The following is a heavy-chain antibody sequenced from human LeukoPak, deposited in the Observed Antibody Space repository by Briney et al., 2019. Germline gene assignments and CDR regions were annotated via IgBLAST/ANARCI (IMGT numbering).Heavy chain of an antibody. Sequence: SETLSLTCTVSGYSISSGYYWGWIRQPPGKGLEWIGSIYHSGSTYYNPSLKSRVTISVDTSKNQFSLKLSSVTAADTAVYYCAPIFFYGSGSYRGGYFDYWGQGTLVTVSS. CDR1: GYSISSGYY. J-gene: IGHJ4*02. CDR3: APIFFYGSGSYRGGYFDY. CDR2: IYHSGST. D-gene: IGHD3-10*01. V-gene: IGHV4-38-2*02.